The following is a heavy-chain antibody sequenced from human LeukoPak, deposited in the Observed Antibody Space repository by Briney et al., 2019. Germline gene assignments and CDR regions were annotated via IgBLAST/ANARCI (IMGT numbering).Heavy chain of an antibody. CDR2: ISSTGTYL. J-gene: IGHJ6*04. D-gene: IGHD3-10*02. V-gene: IGHV3-21*01. CDR1: GFTFTAYN. Sequence: PGGSLRLSCAASGFTFTAYNMNWVRQAPGKGLEWVSSISSTGTYLYYADSVKGRFTISRDNAKNSLYLQMNSLRAEDTAVYYCAELGITMIGGVWGKGTTVTISS. CDR3: AELGITMIGGV.